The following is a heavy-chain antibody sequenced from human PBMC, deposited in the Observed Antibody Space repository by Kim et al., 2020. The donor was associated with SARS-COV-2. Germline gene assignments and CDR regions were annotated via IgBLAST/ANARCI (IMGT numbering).Heavy chain of an antibody. CDR2: ISSSSSYT. D-gene: IGHD3-10*01. CDR1: GFTFSDYY. J-gene: IGHJ6*02. V-gene: IGHV3-11*05. Sequence: GGSLRLSCAASGFTFSDYYMSWIRQAPGKGLEWVSYISSSSSYTNYADSVKGRFTISRDNAKNSLYLQMNSLRAEDTAVYYCARDVEESSAYYYYYGMDVWGQGTTVTVSS. CDR3: ARDVEESSAYYYYYGMDV.